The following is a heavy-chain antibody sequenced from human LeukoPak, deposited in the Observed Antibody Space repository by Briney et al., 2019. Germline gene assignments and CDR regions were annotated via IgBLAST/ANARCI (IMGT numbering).Heavy chain of an antibody. CDR1: GYTFTSYA. Sequence: GASVKVSCKASGYTFTSYAMHWVRQAPGQRLEWMGWINAGNGNTKYSQEFQGRVTITRDTSASTAYMELSSLRSEDMAVYYCTKASLAFGTKYFDPWGQGTLVTVSS. D-gene: IGHD3-10*01. V-gene: IGHV1-3*03. J-gene: IGHJ5*02. CDR2: INAGNGNT. CDR3: TKASLAFGTKYFDP.